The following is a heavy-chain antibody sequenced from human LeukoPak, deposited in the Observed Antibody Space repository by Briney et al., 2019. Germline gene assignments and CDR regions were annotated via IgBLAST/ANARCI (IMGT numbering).Heavy chain of an antibody. V-gene: IGHV1-69*13. CDR1: GGTFSSYA. J-gene: IGHJ6*02. CDR3: ARANVRFPHVVVTAMSYYYGMDV. Sequence: GASVKVSCKASGGTFSSYAISWVRQAPGQGLEWMGGIIPIFGTANYAQKFQGRVTITADESTSTAYMELSSLRSEDTAVYYCARANVRFPHVVVTAMSYYYGMDVWGQGTTVTVSS. CDR2: IIPIFGTA. D-gene: IGHD2-21*02.